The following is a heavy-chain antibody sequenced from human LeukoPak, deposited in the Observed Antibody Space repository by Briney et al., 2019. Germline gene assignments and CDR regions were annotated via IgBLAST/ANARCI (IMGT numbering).Heavy chain of an antibody. J-gene: IGHJ5*02. CDR2: INPNSGGT. CDR1: GYTFTGYY. CDR3: ARGPEVPAAIKGIWFDP. V-gene: IGHV1-2*02. D-gene: IGHD2-2*02. Sequence: ASVKVSCKASGYTFTGYYMHWVRQAPGQGLEWMGWINPNSGGTNYAQKFQGRVTITRDTSISTAYMGLSRLRSDDTAVYYCARGPEVPAAIKGIWFDPWGQGTLVTVSS.